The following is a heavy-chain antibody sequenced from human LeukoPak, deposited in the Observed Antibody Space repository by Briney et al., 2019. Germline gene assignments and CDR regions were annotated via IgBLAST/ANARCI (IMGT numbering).Heavy chain of an antibody. V-gene: IGHV1-18*01. CDR2: ISAYNGNT. Sequence: ASVKVSCKSSAYKFTNYFITWVRQAPGQGLEWMGWISAYNGNTNYAQKLQGRVTMTTDTSTSTAYMELRSLRSDDTAVYYCARDADSGSYSYWGQGTLVTVSS. CDR3: ARDADSGSYSY. J-gene: IGHJ4*02. D-gene: IGHD1-26*01. CDR1: AYKFTNYF.